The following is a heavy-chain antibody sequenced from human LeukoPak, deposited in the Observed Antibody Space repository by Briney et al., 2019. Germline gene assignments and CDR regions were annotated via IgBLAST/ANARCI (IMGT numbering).Heavy chain of an antibody. J-gene: IGHJ4*02. CDR3: ARAFWGSGIDY. D-gene: IGHD3-16*01. V-gene: IGHV4-59*01. Sequence: KSSETLSLTCACLGSSFNGYYWSWIRQPPGKGLEWIGYIHYSGSTDYNPSLKSRVTISVDMSKNQFSLKLTSVTAADTAVYYCARAFWGSGIDYWGQGTLVTVSS. CDR2: IHYSGST. CDR1: SSFNGYY.